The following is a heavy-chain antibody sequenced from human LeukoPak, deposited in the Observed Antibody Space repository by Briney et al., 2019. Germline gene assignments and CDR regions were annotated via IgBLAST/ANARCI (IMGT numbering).Heavy chain of an antibody. J-gene: IGHJ4*02. Sequence: PGRSLSLSCAASGFTFSNYGMHWVRQAPGKGLEWVAVIAYDEINTNHADSVKGRFTVSRDNSKKTLFLQMNSLRAEDTAVYYCAKADCGSTSCHPDYWGQGTLVTVSS. CDR2: IAYDEINT. CDR3: AKADCGSTSCHPDY. V-gene: IGHV3-30*18. D-gene: IGHD2-2*01. CDR1: GFTFSNYG.